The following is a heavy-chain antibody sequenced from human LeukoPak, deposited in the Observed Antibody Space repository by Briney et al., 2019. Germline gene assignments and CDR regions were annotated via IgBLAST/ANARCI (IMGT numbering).Heavy chain of an antibody. J-gene: IGHJ4*02. D-gene: IGHD3-10*01. CDR2: IYYSGST. CDR1: CDSISTSIAY. Sequence: SETLSLTCTVSCDSISTSIAYVAWMRQSQGKGLEGLGSIYYSGSTYYSPSLKSRVNISVDTSKNQFFRHLTSVTAAYTAVYFCTRHGYICRGVVDYWGQGTLVAVS. CDR3: TRHGYICRGVVDY. V-gene: IGHV4-39*01.